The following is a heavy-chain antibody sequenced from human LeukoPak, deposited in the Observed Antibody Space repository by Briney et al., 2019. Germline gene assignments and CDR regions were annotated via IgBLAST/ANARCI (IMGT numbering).Heavy chain of an antibody. CDR3: ARGDYERDAFDI. Sequence: PGGSLRLSCVASGFTLSTYWMHWVRQAPGKGLVWVSRINSDGSATSYADSVMVRFTISRDSAKNTLYLQMNSLRAEDTAVYYCARGDYERDAFDIWGQGTMVTVSS. CDR2: INSDGSAT. CDR1: GFTLSTYW. V-gene: IGHV3-74*01. D-gene: IGHD4-17*01. J-gene: IGHJ3*02.